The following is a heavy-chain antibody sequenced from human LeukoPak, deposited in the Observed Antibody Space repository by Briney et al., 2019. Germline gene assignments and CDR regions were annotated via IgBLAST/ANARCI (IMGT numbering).Heavy chain of an antibody. V-gene: IGHV3-30-3*01. CDR2: ISYDGSNK. CDR1: GFTFSSYA. D-gene: IGHD3-22*01. CDR3: ARVGLGFRLLRECYFDY. J-gene: IGHJ4*02. Sequence: GGSLRLSCAASGFTFSSYAMHWVRQAPGKGLEWVAVISYDGSNKYYADSVKGRFTISRDNSKNTLYLQMNSLRAEDTAVYYCARVGLGFRLLRECYFDYWGQGTLVTVSS.